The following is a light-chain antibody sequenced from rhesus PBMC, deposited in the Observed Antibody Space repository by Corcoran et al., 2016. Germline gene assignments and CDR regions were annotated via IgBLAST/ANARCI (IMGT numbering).Light chain of an antibody. CDR1: QNIYGN. V-gene: IGKV1S3*01. Sequence: DIQMTQSPSALSASVGDRVTISCRASQNIYGNSAWYQQKPGKAPKPLMYYASILERGVPSRFSGSASGTESTLTISSLQPEDFAVYYGQQHDSYPCSFGQGTKVEIK. J-gene: IGKJ2*01. CDR2: YAS. CDR3: QQHDSYPCS.